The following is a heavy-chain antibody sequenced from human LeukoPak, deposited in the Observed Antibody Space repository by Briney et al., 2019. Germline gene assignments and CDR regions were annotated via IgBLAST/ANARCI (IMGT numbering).Heavy chain of an antibody. J-gene: IGHJ3*02. CDR2: IKSKTDGGTT. Sequence: KSGGSLRLSCAASGFTFSNAWMSWVRQAPGKGLEWVGRIKSKTDGGTTDYAAPVKGRFTISRDDSKNTLYLQMNSMKTEDTAVYYCTTDHKLLDAFDIWGQGTMVTVSS. D-gene: IGHD1-26*01. CDR1: GFTFSNAW. CDR3: TTDHKLLDAFDI. V-gene: IGHV3-15*01.